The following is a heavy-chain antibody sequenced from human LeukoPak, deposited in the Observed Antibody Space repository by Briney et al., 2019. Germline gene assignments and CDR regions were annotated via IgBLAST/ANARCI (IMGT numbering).Heavy chain of an antibody. CDR3: ATDYCTATSCKD. Sequence: ASVKISCKASGYIFTDYHIHWVQQAPGKGFEWMGRVDPEDGETIYAEKFQGRVTIIAETSTDTAYMELKSLRSEDTAVYYCATDYCTATSCKDWGQGTLVTVSS. CDR2: VDPEDGET. J-gene: IGHJ4*02. V-gene: IGHV1-69-2*01. CDR1: GYIFTDYH. D-gene: IGHD2-8*02.